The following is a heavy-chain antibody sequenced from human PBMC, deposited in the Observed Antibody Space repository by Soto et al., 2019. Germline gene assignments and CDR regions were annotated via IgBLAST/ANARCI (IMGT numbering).Heavy chain of an antibody. J-gene: IGHJ4*02. CDR1: GFTFGTYA. V-gene: IGHV3-23*01. CDR3: AKGDASKDY. Sequence: QPGGSLRLSCAASGFTFGTYAMSWVRQAPGKGLEWVSTISGSGVSTYYADSVQGRFTISRDNSKNTLYLQMNSLRVEDTAVYYCAKGDASKDYWGQGTLVTVSS. CDR2: ISGSGVST.